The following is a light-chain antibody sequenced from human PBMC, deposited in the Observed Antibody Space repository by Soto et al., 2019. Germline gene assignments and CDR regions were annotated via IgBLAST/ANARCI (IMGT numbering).Light chain of an antibody. CDR2: AAS. CDR1: QTISTY. J-gene: IGKJ2*01. Sequence: DIQMTPSPSSLSASVGDRVTITCRASQTISTYLNWYQQNPGKAPKLLIYAASNLQNGVPSRFSGSGSGTDFTLTISSLQPEDFATYYCQKSSSIPYTFGQGTKLEIK. V-gene: IGKV1-39*01. CDR3: QKSSSIPYT.